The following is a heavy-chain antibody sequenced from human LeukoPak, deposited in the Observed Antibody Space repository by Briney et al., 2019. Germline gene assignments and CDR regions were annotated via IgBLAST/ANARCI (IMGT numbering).Heavy chain of an antibody. CDR1: GFTFSGSA. J-gene: IGHJ6*02. CDR3: TRHEIPAAIYAPSGMDV. V-gene: IGHV3-73*01. D-gene: IGHD2-2*01. CDR2: IRSKANSYAT. Sequence: PGGSLRLSRAASGFTFSGSAMHWVRPASGKGLEWGGRIRSKANSYATAYAASVKGRFTISRDDSKNTAYLQMNSLKTEDTAVYYCTRHEIPAAIYAPSGMDVWGQGTTVTVSS.